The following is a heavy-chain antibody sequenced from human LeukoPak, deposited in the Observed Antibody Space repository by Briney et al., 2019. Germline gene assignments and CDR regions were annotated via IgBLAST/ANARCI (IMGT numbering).Heavy chain of an antibody. CDR3: ARVNIIQLWSLDYYYYYMDV. CDR2: IYTSGST. V-gene: IGHV4-61*02. CDR1: GGSISSGSYY. J-gene: IGHJ6*03. Sequence: PSETLSLTCAVSGGSISSGSYYWSWIRQPAGKGLEWIGRIYTSGSTNYNPSLKSRVTISVDTSKNQFSLKLSSVTAADTAVYYCARVNIIQLWSLDYYYYYMDVWGKGTTVTISS. D-gene: IGHD5-18*01.